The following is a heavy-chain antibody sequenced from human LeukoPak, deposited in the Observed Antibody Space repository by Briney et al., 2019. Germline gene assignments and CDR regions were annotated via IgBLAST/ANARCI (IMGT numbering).Heavy chain of an antibody. CDR1: GFTFSSYS. Sequence: GGSLRLSCAASGFTFSSYSMNWVRQAPGKGLEWVSSISSSSSYIYYADSVRGRFTISRDNAKNSLNLQMNSLRAEDTAVYYCARDEDLSLVVVTQFDYWGQGTLVTVSS. V-gene: IGHV3-21*01. CDR3: ARDEDLSLVVVTQFDY. J-gene: IGHJ4*02. CDR2: ISSSSSYI. D-gene: IGHD3-22*01.